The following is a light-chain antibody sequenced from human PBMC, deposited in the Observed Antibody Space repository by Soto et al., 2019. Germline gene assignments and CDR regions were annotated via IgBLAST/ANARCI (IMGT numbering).Light chain of an antibody. Sequence: QSALTQPRSVSGSPGQSVTISCTGTSSDVGGYNDVFWYQQHPGKAPKLMIYDVSRRPSGVPDRFSGSKSGNTASLTISGLQAEDEADYYCCSYAGRYTFDFGTGTKVTVL. J-gene: IGLJ1*01. CDR2: DVS. V-gene: IGLV2-11*01. CDR1: SSDVGGYND. CDR3: CSYAGRYTFD.